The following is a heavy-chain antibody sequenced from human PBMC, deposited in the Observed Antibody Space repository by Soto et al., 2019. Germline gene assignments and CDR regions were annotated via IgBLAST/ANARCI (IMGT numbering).Heavy chain of an antibody. CDR1: GYTFTSYG. Sequence: ASVKVSCKASGYTFTSYGIGWVRQAPGQGLEWMGWINGYNGDTNYAQKLQGRVTVTTDTSTSTAYMELRSLTSDDTAVYYCARDKDRVSARSVPQFGYWGQGTLVTVSS. D-gene: IGHD2-21*02. CDR3: ARDKDRVSARSVPQFGY. V-gene: IGHV1-18*04. CDR2: INGYNGDT. J-gene: IGHJ4*01.